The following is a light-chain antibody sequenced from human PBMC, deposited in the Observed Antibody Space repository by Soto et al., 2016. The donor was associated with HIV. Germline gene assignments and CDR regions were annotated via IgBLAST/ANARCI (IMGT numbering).Light chain of an antibody. CDR3: QVWDSSGGRGV. Sequence: SYELTQPPSVSVAPGETARITCGGNNIGSKGVHWYQQKPGQASILVVYDDSDRPSGIPERFSGSNSGDTATLTISRVAAGDEADYYCQVWDSSGGRGVFGTGTKVTVL. J-gene: IGLJ1*01. CDR2: DDS. V-gene: IGLV3-21*02. CDR1: NIGSKG.